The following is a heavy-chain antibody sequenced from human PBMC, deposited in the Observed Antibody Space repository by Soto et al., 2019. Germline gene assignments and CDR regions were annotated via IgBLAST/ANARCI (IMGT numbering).Heavy chain of an antibody. D-gene: IGHD4-17*01. J-gene: IGHJ5*02. CDR2: IRSTRYVGTA. V-gene: IGHV3-49*03. CDR3: VPHPYFGDYPNNRFDP. Sequence: SLRLSCATSGFTFGVYALKCFRQATGKGLEGVGFIRSTRYVGTAKCAASVRGRFTISRDDSKSIAYLQMDSLKTEDTAVYYCVPHPYFGDYPNNRFDPWGQGTLVTVSS. CDR1: GFTFGVYA.